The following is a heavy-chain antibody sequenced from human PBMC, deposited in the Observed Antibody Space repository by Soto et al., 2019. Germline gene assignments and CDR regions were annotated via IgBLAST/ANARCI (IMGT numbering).Heavy chain of an antibody. CDR2: ISSSASYM. CDR3: ARECVDTVTSITIPFDS. CDR1: GFTFSRCD. V-gene: IGHV3-21*01. D-gene: IGHD5-12*01. J-gene: IGHJ4*02. Sequence: GGSLRLSCATSGFTFSRCDMNWVRQAPGKGLEWASFISSSASYMYYADSVKGRFTISRDNSKKSLYLQMNSLRADDTAVYYCARECVDTVTSITIPFDSWGQGALVIVSS.